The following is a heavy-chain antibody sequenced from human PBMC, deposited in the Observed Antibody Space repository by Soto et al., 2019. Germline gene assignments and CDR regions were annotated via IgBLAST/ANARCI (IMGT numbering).Heavy chain of an antibody. CDR2: IYFTGNT. CDR1: GGSITSSSHF. V-gene: IGHV4-39*01. Sequence: SETLSLTCTASGGSITSSSHFWGWVRQPPGKGLEWIGTIYFTGNTYYTPSLKSRLTMSIDTSKNEFSLRLNSVTAADTVVYYCAGQTFTIAAASYGRSNWFDPWGPGTLVTVSS. J-gene: IGHJ5*02. CDR3: AGQTFTIAAASYGRSNWFDP. D-gene: IGHD6-25*01.